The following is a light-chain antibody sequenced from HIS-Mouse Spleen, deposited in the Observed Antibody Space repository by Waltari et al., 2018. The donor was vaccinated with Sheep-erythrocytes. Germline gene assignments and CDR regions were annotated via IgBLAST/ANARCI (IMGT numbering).Light chain of an antibody. Sequence: QSALTQPRSVSGSPGQSVTIPCPGTSSYVGGYTYVPWYQQHPGKAPKLMIYDVSKRPSGVPDRFSGSKSGNTASLTISGLQAEDEADYYCCSYAGSYNHVFATGTKVTVL. CDR3: CSYAGSYNHV. CDR1: SSYVGGYTY. J-gene: IGLJ1*01. CDR2: DVS. V-gene: IGLV2-11*01.